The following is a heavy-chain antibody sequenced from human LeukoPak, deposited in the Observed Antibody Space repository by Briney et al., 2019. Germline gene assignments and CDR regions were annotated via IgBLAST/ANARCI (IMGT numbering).Heavy chain of an antibody. D-gene: IGHD3/OR15-3a*01. CDR1: GFRFSRYW. CDR2: INQDGRER. CDR3: ARDGAYEFAY. J-gene: IGHJ4*02. V-gene: IGHV3-7*01. Sequence: PGGSLRLSCAGSGFRFSRYWMSWVRQAPGKGLEGVADINQDGRERYYVDSVKGRFAISRDNATNSLHLQLNRLRVEATPVYYCARDGAYEFAYWGEGTLVTVSS.